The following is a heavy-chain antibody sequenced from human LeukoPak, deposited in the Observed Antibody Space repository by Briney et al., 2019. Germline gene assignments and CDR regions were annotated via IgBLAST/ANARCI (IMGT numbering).Heavy chain of an antibody. CDR3: ARDLGHSGYDLYDY. CDR2: ISGSGGIT. Sequence: GGSLRLPCAASGFTFSSYAMSWVRQAPGKGLEWVSGISGSGGITYYADSVKGRFTISRDNSKNTLYLQMNSLRAEDTAVYYCARDLGHSGYDLYDYWGQGTLVTVSS. V-gene: IGHV3-23*01. D-gene: IGHD5-12*01. CDR1: GFTFSSYA. J-gene: IGHJ4*02.